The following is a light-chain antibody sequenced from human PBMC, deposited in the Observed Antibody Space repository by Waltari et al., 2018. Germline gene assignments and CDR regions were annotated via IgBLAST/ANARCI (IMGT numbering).Light chain of an antibody. V-gene: IGLV1-47*01. J-gene: IGLJ3*02. CDR3: ATWDDSLTAWV. CDR2: RNN. Sequence: QSVLTQPPSTSGTPGQRVTISCSGSSSNIGPYYVYWYHQLPGTAPKLLINRNNQRPSGVPDRFSGSKSGTSASLAISGLRSEDEADYYCATWDDSLTAWVFGGGTKLTVL. CDR1: SSNIGPYY.